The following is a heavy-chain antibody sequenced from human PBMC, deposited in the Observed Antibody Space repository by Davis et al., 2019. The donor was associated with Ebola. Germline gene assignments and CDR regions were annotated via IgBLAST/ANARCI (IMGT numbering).Heavy chain of an antibody. CDR1: GGSISSGGYY. D-gene: IGHD2-2*02. J-gene: IGHJ3*02. Sequence: PSETLSLTCTVSGGSISSGGYYWSWIRQHPGKGLEWIGYIYYSGSTYYNPSLKSRVTISVDTSKNQFSLKLSSVTAADTAVYYCARRKVDIVVVPAAISADFDIWGQGTMVTVSS. CDR3: ARRKVDIVVVPAAISADFDI. V-gene: IGHV4-31*03. CDR2: IYYSGST.